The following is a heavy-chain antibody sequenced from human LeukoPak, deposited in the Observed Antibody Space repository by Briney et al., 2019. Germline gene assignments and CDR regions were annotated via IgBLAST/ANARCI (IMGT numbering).Heavy chain of an antibody. CDR2: IWYDGSNK. CDR1: GFTFSGKW. D-gene: IGHD2-15*01. V-gene: IGHV3-33*08. CDR3: ARDLGPYCSGGSCYSGSPDY. Sequence: GGSLRLSCAASGFTFSGKWMHWVRQAPGKGLEWVAVIWYDGSNKYYADSVKGRFTISRDNSKNTLYLQMNSLSVEDTAVYYCARDLGPYCSGGSCYSGSPDYWGQGTLVTVSS. J-gene: IGHJ4*02.